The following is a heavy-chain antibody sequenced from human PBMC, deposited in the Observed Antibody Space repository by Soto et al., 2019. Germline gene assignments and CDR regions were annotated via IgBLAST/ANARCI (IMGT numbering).Heavy chain of an antibody. D-gene: IGHD6-19*01. J-gene: IGHJ6*02. V-gene: IGHV5-10-1*01. CDR1: GYSFTSYW. CDR2: IDPSDSYT. CDR3: ARHLAVADHYYYRMDV. Sequence: GESLKISCKGSGYSFTSYWISWVRQMPGKGLEWMGRIDPSDSYTNYSPSFQGHVTISADKSISTAYLQWSSLKASDTAMYYCARHLAVADHYYYRMDVWGQGTTVTVSS.